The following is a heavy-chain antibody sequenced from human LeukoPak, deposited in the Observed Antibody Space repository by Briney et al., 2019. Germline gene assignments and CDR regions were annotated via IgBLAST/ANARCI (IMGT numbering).Heavy chain of an antibody. CDR3: ACSGYCSGGSCYLRYWYFDL. V-gene: IGHV3-23*01. J-gene: IGHJ2*01. Sequence: GGSLRLSCVVSGFTFSSYAMSWVRQAPGKGLEWVSGISGSGDSTNYADSVKSRFTISRDNSKNTLYLQMNSLRAEDTAVYYCACSGYCSGGSCYLRYWYFDLWGRGTLVTVSS. CDR1: GFTFSSYA. CDR2: ISGSGDST. D-gene: IGHD2-15*01.